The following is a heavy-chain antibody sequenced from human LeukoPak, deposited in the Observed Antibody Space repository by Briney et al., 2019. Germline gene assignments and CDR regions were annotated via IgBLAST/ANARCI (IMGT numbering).Heavy chain of an antibody. Sequence: GGSLRLSCAASGFTVSSNYMSWVRQAPGKGLEWVSVIYSRGSTYYADSVKGRFTISRDNSKNTLYLQMNSLRAEDTAVYYCARDLIFGVVITSLSYYGMDVWGQGTTVTVSS. V-gene: IGHV3-66*01. J-gene: IGHJ6*02. CDR3: ARDLIFGVVITSLSYYGMDV. D-gene: IGHD3-3*01. CDR2: IYSRGST. CDR1: GFTVSSNY.